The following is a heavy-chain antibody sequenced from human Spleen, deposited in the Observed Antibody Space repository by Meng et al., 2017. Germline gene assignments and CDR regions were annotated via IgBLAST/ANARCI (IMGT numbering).Heavy chain of an antibody. CDR3: ARDEDISAAGKLFGDY. Sequence: PVQAGAKVKKPGAAWKVFCKPSRYTFPDHWLHWVRRAPGQCLEWMGRIDPKSGDTHYAQRFQGRVTMTGDTSISTAYMELSGLRSDDTAMYYCARDEDISAAGKLFGDYWGQGTLVTVSS. V-gene: IGHV1-2*06. D-gene: IGHD6-13*01. CDR1: RYTFPDHW. CDR2: IDPKSGDT. J-gene: IGHJ4*02.